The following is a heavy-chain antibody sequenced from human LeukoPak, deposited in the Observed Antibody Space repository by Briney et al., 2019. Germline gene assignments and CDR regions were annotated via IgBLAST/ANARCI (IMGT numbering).Heavy chain of an antibody. Sequence: GGSVRLSCAASGFTFDDYAMHWVRQAPGKGLEWVSGISWNSGSIGYADSVKGRFTISRDNAKNSLYLQMNSLRAEDTALYYCAKAFGGYYYYYMDVWGKGTTVTISS. J-gene: IGHJ6*03. CDR1: GFTFDDYA. CDR3: AKAFGGYYYYYMDV. D-gene: IGHD3-16*01. CDR2: ISWNSGSI. V-gene: IGHV3-9*01.